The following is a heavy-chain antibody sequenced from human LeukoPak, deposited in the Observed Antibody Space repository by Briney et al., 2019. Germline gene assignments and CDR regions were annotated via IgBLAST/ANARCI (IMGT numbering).Heavy chain of an antibody. Sequence: PGGSLGLSCAASGFTFSDYYMSWIRQAPGKGLEWISYISSSTMTIHYADSVKGRFTISRDNAKNSLLLQMNSLRAEDSAVYYCARVGDDYNEYVDYWGQGTLITVSS. CDR3: ARVGDDYNEYVDY. CDR2: ISSSTMTI. J-gene: IGHJ4*02. CDR1: GFTFSDYY. V-gene: IGHV3-11*04. D-gene: IGHD5-24*01.